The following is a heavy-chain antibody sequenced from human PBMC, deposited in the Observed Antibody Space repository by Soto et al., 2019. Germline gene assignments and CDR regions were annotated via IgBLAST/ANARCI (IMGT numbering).Heavy chain of an antibody. J-gene: IGHJ6*02. CDR1: GFTFSSYA. D-gene: IGHD3-3*01. Sequence: PGGSLRLSCAASGFTFSSYAMHWVRQAPGKGLEWVAVISYDGSNKYYADSVKGRFTISRDNSKNTLYLQMNSLRAEDTAVYYCATNLRFLEWLLYYWALWGQGTTVTVSS. CDR3: ATNLRFLEWLLYYWAL. CDR2: ISYDGSNK. V-gene: IGHV3-30-3*01.